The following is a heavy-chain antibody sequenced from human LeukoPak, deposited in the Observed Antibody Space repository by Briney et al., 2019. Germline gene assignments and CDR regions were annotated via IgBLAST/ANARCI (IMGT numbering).Heavy chain of an antibody. J-gene: IGHJ1*01. V-gene: IGHV5-51*01. CDR2: IYPGDSDT. CDR1: GYSFTSYW. Sequence: GESLKISCKGSGYSFTSYWIGWVRQMPGKGLEWMGIIYPGDSDTRYSPSFQGQVTISADKSISTAYLQWSSLKASVTAMYYCANYYDSSGYYYRQYFQHWGQGTLVTVSS. CDR3: ANYYDSSGYYYRQYFQH. D-gene: IGHD3-22*01.